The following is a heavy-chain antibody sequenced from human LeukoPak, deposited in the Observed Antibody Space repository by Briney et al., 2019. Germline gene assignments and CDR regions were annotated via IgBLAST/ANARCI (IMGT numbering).Heavy chain of an antibody. V-gene: IGHV4-34*01. D-gene: IGHD3-10*01. J-gene: IGHJ4*02. CDR2: INHSGST. CDR3: ARQPRNYYGSGSYYNEIGH. Sequence: SETLSLTCAVYGGSFSGYYWSWIRQPPGKGLEWIGEINHSGSTNYNPSLKSRVTISVDTSKNQFSLKLSSVTAADTAVYYCARQPRNYYGSGSYYNEIGHWGQGTLVTVSS. CDR1: GGSFSGYY.